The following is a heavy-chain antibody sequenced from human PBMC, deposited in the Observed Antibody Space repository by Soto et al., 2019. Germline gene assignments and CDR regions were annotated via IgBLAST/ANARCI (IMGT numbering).Heavy chain of an antibody. V-gene: IGHV1-24*01. Sequence: QVQLVQSGAEVKKPGASVKVSCKVSGYTRTELSMHWVRQAPGKGLEWMGGFDPEDGETIYAQKFQGRVTMTEDTSTDTAYMELSSLRSEDTAVYYCVWIGSSSSWTDYWGQGTLVTVSS. CDR2: FDPEDGET. D-gene: IGHD6-13*01. CDR1: GYTRTELS. J-gene: IGHJ4*02. CDR3: VWIGSSSSWTDY.